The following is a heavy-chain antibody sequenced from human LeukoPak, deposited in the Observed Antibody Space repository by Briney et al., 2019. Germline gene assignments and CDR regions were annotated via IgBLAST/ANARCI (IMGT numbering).Heavy chain of an antibody. CDR3: ARVREQQLKRGYYYYGMDV. CDR2: IYPGDSDT. D-gene: IGHD6-13*01. CDR1: GYSFTSYW. V-gene: IGHV5-51*01. Sequence: LGESLKISCKGSGYSFTSYWIGWVRQMPGKGLEWMGIIYPGDSDTRYSPSFQGQVTISADKSISTAYLQWSSLKASDTAMYYCARVREQQLKRGYYYYGMDVWGQGTTVTVSS. J-gene: IGHJ6*02.